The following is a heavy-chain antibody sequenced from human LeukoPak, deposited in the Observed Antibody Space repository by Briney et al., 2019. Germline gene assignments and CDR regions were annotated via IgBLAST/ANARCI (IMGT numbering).Heavy chain of an antibody. CDR1: GFTFSSYW. CDR3: ARSDSSSWPYYYYYMDV. Sequence: GGSLRLSCAASGFTFSSYWMGWVRQAPGKGLEWVANIKQDGSEKYYVDSVKGRFTISRDNAKNSLYLQMNSLRAEDTAVYYCARSDSSSWPYYYYYMDVWGKGTTVTISS. D-gene: IGHD6-13*01. V-gene: IGHV3-7*01. CDR2: IKQDGSEK. J-gene: IGHJ6*03.